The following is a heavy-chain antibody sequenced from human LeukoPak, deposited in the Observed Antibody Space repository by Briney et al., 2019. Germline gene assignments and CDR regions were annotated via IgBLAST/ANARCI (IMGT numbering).Heavy chain of an antibody. J-gene: IGHJ6*02. CDR3: AXVSASKYCSGGSCHSYYYGMDV. D-gene: IGHD2-15*01. CDR2: MNPKSGNT. CDR1: RYTFTSYD. V-gene: IGHV1-8*01. Sequence: ASVKVSCMASRYTFTSYDINWVRQATGQGVEWMGCMNPKSGNTGYAQKFQGRVTMTENNSISTAYMELSILRSEDTAVYYCAXVSASKYCSGGSCHSYYYGMDVWGQGTTVTVSS.